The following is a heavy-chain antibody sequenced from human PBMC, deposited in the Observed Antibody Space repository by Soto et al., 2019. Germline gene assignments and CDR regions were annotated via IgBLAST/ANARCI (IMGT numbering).Heavy chain of an antibody. CDR1: GDSISNLDYF. Sequence: SETLSLTCSVSGDSISNLDYFWAWIRQPPGQALEYIGYIYKSATTYYNPSFESRVAISVDTSKSQFSLNVTSVTAADTAVYFCARGRYCLTGRCFPNWFDSWGQGSLVTVSS. CDR3: ARGRYCLTGRCFPNWFDS. J-gene: IGHJ5*01. CDR2: IYKSATT. D-gene: IGHD7-27*01. V-gene: IGHV4-30-4*01.